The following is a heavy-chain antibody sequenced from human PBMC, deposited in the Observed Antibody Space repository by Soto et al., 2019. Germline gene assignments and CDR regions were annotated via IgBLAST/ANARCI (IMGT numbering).Heavy chain of an antibody. V-gene: IGHV4-34*01. CDR3: ARGDSDY. J-gene: IGHJ4*02. CDR2: INHSGST. CDR1: GGVFSGYS. Sequence: SETLSLTCAGFGGVFSGYSWSWIRQPPGKGLEWIGEINHSGSTNYNPSLKSRVTISVDTSKNQFSLKLSSVTAADTAVYYCARGDSDYWGQGTLVTVSS.